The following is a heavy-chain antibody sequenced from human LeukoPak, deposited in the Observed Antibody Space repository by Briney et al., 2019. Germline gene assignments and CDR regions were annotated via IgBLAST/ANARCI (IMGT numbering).Heavy chain of an antibody. V-gene: IGHV3-21*01. J-gene: IGHJ3*02. CDR2: ISSSGTNM. CDR1: GFIFNGYT. CDR3: AREGYGGNSDAFDI. D-gene: IGHD4-23*01. Sequence: RTGGSLRLSCEASGFIFNGYTMNWVRQAPGKGLEWVSSISSSGTNMYYADSVKGRFTISRDNAKNSLYLQMNSLRAEDTAVYYCAREGYGGNSDAFDIWGPGTMVTVSS.